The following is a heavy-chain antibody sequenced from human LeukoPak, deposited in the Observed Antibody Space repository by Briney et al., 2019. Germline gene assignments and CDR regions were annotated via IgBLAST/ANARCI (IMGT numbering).Heavy chain of an antibody. CDR1: GFTFSSYA. D-gene: IGHD5-24*01. CDR2: ISRSGDST. Sequence: GRSLRLSCAASGFTFSSYAMSWVRQAPGKGLEWVSTISRSGDSTYYADSVKGRFTISRDNSKNTLYLQMNSLRAEDTAIYYCAKMAAFDYWGQGTLVTVSS. V-gene: IGHV3-23*01. J-gene: IGHJ4*02. CDR3: AKMAAFDY.